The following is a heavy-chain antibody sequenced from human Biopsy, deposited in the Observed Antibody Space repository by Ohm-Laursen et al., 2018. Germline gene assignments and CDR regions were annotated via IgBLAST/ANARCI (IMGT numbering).Heavy chain of an antibody. CDR3: AKNLAVSSYALDI. V-gene: IGHV4-34*01. J-gene: IGHJ3*02. CDR1: GGSLSGYY. Sequence: PSDTLSLICAVYGGSLSGYYWNWIRQSPGKGLEWIGEINHRGFTSNNPSLKSRVTISVDTSKNQFSLKLGSVTAADTAVYYCAKNLAVSSYALDIWGQGTMVTVSS. D-gene: IGHD2/OR15-2a*01. CDR2: INHRGFT.